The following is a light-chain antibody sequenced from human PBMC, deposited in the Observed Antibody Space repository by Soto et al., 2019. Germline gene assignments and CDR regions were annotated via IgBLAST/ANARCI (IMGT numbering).Light chain of an antibody. J-gene: IGLJ3*02. CDR3: LLYYGGAHLV. CDR2: TTN. CDR1: TGAVTSGNY. Sequence: QAVVTLEPSLTVSPGGTVTLTCASSTGAVTSGNYPSWFQQKPGQTPRTLIYTTNNRHSWTPARFSGSLLGGKAALTLSGVQPEDEAEYYCLLYYGGAHLVFGGRTKLTVL. V-gene: IGLV7-43*01.